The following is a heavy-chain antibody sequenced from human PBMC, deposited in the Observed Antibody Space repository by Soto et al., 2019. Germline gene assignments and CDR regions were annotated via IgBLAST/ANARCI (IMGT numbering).Heavy chain of an antibody. Sequence: GGSLRLSCAASGFTFSSYAMHWVRQAPGKGLEWVAVISYDGSNKYYADSVKGRFTISRDNSKNTLYLQMNSLRAEDTAVYYCARVYRTSDDYYYGMDVWGQGTTVTVS. V-gene: IGHV3-30-3*01. J-gene: IGHJ6*02. CDR2: ISYDGSNK. CDR3: ARVYRTSDDYYYGMDV. D-gene: IGHD3-16*02. CDR1: GFTFSSYA.